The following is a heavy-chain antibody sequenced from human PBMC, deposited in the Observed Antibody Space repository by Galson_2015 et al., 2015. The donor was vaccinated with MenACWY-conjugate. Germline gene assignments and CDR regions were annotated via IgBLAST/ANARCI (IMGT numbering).Heavy chain of an antibody. Sequence: SVKVSCKASGGTFSSYAISWVRQAPGQGLEWMGRIIPILGIANYAQRFQGRVTITADKSTSTAYMELSSLRSEDTAVYYCARSPGYCSSTSCYRGFKGYSFQSWFDPWGQGTLVTVSS. CDR1: GGTFSSYA. J-gene: IGHJ5*02. CDR3: ARSPGYCSSTSCYRGFKGYSFQSWFDP. V-gene: IGHV1-69*04. D-gene: IGHD2-2*01. CDR2: IIPILGIA.